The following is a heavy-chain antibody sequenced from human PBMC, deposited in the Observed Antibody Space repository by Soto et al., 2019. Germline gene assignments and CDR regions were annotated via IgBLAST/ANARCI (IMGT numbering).Heavy chain of an antibody. CDR2: ISGSSGST. CDR1: GFTFSSYA. Sequence: EVQLLESGGGLVQPGGSLRLSCAASGFTFSSYAMSWVRQAPGKGLEWVSTISGSSGSTYYADSVRGRFTISRDNSKNTLYLQMNSLRAEDTAVYYCAKDRYSGSYFYYYGMDVWGQGTTVTVSS. D-gene: IGHD1-26*01. CDR3: AKDRYSGSYFYYYGMDV. V-gene: IGHV3-23*01. J-gene: IGHJ6*02.